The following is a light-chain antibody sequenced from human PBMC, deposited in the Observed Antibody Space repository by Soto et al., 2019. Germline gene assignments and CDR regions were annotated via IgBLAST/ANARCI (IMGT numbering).Light chain of an antibody. Sequence: EIVLTQSPGTLSLSPGERATLSCRASQSVSSSYLAWYQQKPGQAPRLLIIGGSRRATGIPDRYSGSGAGTDFAITIGSLDPQYSAVYYCKQYSRSFHFGQGTRLEI. CDR3: KQYSRSFH. CDR2: GGS. J-gene: IGKJ5*01. V-gene: IGKV3-20*01. CDR1: QSVSSSY.